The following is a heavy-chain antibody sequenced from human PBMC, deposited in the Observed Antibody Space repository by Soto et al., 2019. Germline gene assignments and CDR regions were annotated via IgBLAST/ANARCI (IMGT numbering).Heavy chain of an antibody. D-gene: IGHD2-21*02. V-gene: IGHV3-23*01. J-gene: IGHJ4*02. CDR1: GFTFYSYV. CDR2: ISGSGRST. Sequence: EVELLESGGGLVQPGGSLRLSCAASGFTFYSYVMSWVRQAPGKGLEWVSAISGSGRSTYYADSGKGRFTISRDNSENTLYLQMNTLRAEDTAIYYCTKNRGVVTPDYWGQGTLVTVS. CDR3: TKNRGVVTPDY.